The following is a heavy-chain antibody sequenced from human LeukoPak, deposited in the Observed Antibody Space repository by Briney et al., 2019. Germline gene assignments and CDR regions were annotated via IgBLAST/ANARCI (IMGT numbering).Heavy chain of an antibody. D-gene: IGHD3-10*01. V-gene: IGHV1-46*01. Sequence: ASVKVSCKASGYTFTSYYMHWVRQAPGQGLEWMGIINPSGGSTSYAQKFQGRVTMTRDTSTSTVYMELSSLRSEDTAVYYCARGRGVGYYYYGMDVWGQGTTVTVSS. CDR3: ARGRGVGYYYYGMDV. CDR1: GYTFTSYY. J-gene: IGHJ6*02. CDR2: INPSGGST.